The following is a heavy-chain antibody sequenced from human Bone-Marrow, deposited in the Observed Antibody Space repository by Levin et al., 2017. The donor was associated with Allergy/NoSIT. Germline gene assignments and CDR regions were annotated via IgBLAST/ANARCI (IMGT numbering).Heavy chain of an antibody. D-gene: IGHD2-15*01. CDR2: IYPGDSDT. Sequence: GGSLRLSCKGSGYSFTSYWIGWVRQMPGKGLEWMGIIYPGDSDTRYSPSFQGQVTISADKSISTAYLQWSSLKASDTAMYYCATGRTKNGYCSGGSCYTNWFDPWGQGTLVTVSS. CDR1: GYSFTSYW. J-gene: IGHJ5*02. CDR3: ATGRTKNGYCSGGSCYTNWFDP. V-gene: IGHV5-51*01.